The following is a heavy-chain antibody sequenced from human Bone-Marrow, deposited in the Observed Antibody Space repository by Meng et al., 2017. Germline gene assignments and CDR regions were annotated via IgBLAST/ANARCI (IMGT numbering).Heavy chain of an antibody. D-gene: IGHD4-11*01. CDR1: GGSFSDYY. J-gene: IGHJ4*02. CDR3: ARGPTTMAHDFDY. V-gene: IGHV4-34*01. CDR2: INHSGRT. Sequence: QVRLQQWGEGLLKPSETLSLPCVVSGGSFSDYYWSWIRQPPGKGLEWIGEINHSGRTNYNPSLESRATISVDTSQNNLSLKLSSVTAADSAVYYCARGPTTMAHDFDYWGQGTLVTVSS.